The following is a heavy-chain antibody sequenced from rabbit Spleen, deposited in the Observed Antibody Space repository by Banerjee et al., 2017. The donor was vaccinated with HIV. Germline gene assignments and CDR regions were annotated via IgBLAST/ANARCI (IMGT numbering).Heavy chain of an antibody. CDR2: INTATGKD. J-gene: IGHJ4*01. Sequence: QEQLEESGGDLVKPEGSLTLTCKASGFSFSDRDVMCWVRQAPGKGLEWIACINTATGKDVYASWAKGRFTISKTSSTTVTLQMTSLTAADTATYFCARDLVGVIGWNFNLWGPGTLVTVS. CDR1: GFSFSDRDV. V-gene: IGHV1S45*01. CDR3: ARDLVGVIGWNFNL. D-gene: IGHD1-1*01.